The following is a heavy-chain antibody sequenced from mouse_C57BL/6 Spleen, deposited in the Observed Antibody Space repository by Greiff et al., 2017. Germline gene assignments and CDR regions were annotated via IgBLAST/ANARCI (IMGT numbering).Heavy chain of an antibody. V-gene: IGHV1-4*01. CDR2: INPSSGYT. CDR3: ARYDYDPLFGY. D-gene: IGHD2-4*01. J-gene: IGHJ2*01. Sequence: QVQLKESGAELARPGASVKMSCKASGYTFTSYTMHWVKQRPGQGLEWIGYINPSSGYTKYNQKFKDKATLTADKSSSTAYMQLSSLTSEDSAVYYCARYDYDPLFGYWGQGTTLTVSS. CDR1: GYTFTSYT.